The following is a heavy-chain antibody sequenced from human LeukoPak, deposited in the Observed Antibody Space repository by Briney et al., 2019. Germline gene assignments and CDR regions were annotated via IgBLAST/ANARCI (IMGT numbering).Heavy chain of an antibody. V-gene: IGHV3-30*03. D-gene: IGHD5-18*01. Sequence: GGSLRLSCAASGFTFSVSAMHWVRQAPGKGLEWVAVISYDGTNKYYADSVKGRFAISRDNSKNTLYLQMNSLRAEDTAVYYCAGGYSHFDYWGEGTLVTASS. J-gene: IGHJ4*02. CDR1: GFTFSVSA. CDR2: ISYDGTNK. CDR3: AGGYSHFDY.